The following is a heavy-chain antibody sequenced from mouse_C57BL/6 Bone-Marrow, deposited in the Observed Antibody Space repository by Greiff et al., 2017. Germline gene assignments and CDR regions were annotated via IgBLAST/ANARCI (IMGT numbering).Heavy chain of an antibody. CDR2: IRNKANGYPT. CDR1: GFTFTDYY. D-gene: IGHD1-1*01. J-gene: IGHJ2*01. V-gene: IGHV7-3*01. Sequence: EVKLVESGGGLVQPGGSLSLSCAASGFTFTDYYMSWVRQPPGKALEWLGFIRNKANGYPTEYSASVKGRFTISRDNSQSILYLQMNALRAEDSATYYCARWDYYGSSFLSYWGQGTTLTVSS. CDR3: ARWDYYGSSFLSY.